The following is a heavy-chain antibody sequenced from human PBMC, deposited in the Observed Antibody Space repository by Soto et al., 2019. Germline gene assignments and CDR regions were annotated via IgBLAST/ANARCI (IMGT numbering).Heavy chain of an antibody. CDR2: ISAYNGNT. J-gene: IGHJ4*02. V-gene: IGHV1-18*01. CDR1: GYTFTSYG. CDR3: AKGAGDTVDGGVLSDY. D-gene: IGHD3-16*01. Sequence: ASVKVSCKASGYTFTSYGISWVRQAPGQGLEWMGWISAYNGNTNYAQKLQGRVTMTTDTSTSTAYMELRSLRSDDTAVYYCAKGAGDTVDGGVLSDYWGQGTLVTVSS.